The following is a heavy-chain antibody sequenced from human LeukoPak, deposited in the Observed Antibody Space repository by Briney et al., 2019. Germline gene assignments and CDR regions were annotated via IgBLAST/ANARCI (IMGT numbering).Heavy chain of an antibody. Sequence: GGSLRLSCAASGFTISSYAMHWVRQAPGKGLEWVAVISYDGSNKYYADSVKGRFTISRDNSKNTLYLQMNSLRAEDTAVYYCARVSNSKVVPVFDYWGQGTLVTVSS. CDR2: ISYDGSNK. V-gene: IGHV3-30*04. J-gene: IGHJ4*02. CDR1: GFTISSYA. D-gene: IGHD1/OR15-1a*01. CDR3: ARVSNSKVVPVFDY.